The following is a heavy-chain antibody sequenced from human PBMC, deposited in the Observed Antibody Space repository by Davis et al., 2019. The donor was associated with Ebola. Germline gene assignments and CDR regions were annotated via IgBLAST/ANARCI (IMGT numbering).Heavy chain of an antibody. CDR1: GFTFSRYT. J-gene: IGHJ2*01. Sequence: GESLKISCAASGFTFSRYTMNWVRQAPGKGLEWVSSISSSSTYIYYADSVKGRLTISRDNAKNSLYLRMNSLRAEDTAVYYCATVVVLPNWYFDLWGRGTLVTVSS. CDR2: ISSSSTYI. CDR3: ATVVVLPNWYFDL. D-gene: IGHD3-22*01. V-gene: IGHV3-21*01.